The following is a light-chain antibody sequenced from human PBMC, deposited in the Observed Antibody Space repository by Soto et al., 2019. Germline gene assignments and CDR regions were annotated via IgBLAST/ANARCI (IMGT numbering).Light chain of an antibody. J-gene: IGLJ2*01. CDR1: RSNIGAGYD. Sequence: QSVLTQPPSVSGAPGQRVTISCTGSRSNIGAGYDVHWYQQLPGTAPKLLIVGNSNRPSGVPDRFSGSKSGTSASLAITGLQAEDEADYYCQSYDISLSGVVFGGGTQLTVL. CDR2: GNS. V-gene: IGLV1-40*01. CDR3: QSYDISLSGVV.